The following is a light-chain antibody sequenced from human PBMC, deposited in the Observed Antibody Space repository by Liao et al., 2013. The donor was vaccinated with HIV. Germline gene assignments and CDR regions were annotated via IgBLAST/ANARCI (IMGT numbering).Light chain of an antibody. V-gene: IGLV3-21*01. Sequence: SYVLTQPPSVSVAPGKTARIPCGGNNIGSKSVHWYQQKPGQAPVLVIYYDSDRPSGIPERFSGSNSGNTATLTISRVEPGDEADYYCQLWDSSSDHVVFGGGTKLTVL. CDR3: QLWDSSSDHVV. J-gene: IGLJ2*01. CDR1: NIGSKS. CDR2: YDS.